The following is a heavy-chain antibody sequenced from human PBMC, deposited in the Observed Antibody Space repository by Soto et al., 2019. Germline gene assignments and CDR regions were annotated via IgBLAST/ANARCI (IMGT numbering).Heavy chain of an antibody. CDR2: TYYSENT. Sequence: KASETLSLTCTVSGGSISSGGYYWNWIRQHPGKGLEWIGYTYYSENTYYNPSLNSRITISADTSKNQFSLKLSSVTAADTAVYYCARLSSSGWPIDSWGRGTLVTVSS. J-gene: IGHJ4*02. CDR3: ARLSSSGWPIDS. V-gene: IGHV4-31*03. D-gene: IGHD6-19*01. CDR1: GGSISSGGYY.